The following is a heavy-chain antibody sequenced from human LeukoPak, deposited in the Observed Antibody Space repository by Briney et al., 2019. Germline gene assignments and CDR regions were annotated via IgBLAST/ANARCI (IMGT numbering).Heavy chain of an antibody. Sequence: ASVKVSCKASGYTFTGYYMHWVRQAPGQGLEWMGRINPNSGGTNYAQKFQGRVTMTRDTSISTAYMELSRLRSDDTAVCYCATSGIVGPPDYFDYWGQGTLVTVSS. CDR3: ATSGIVGPPDYFDY. CDR1: GYTFTGYY. J-gene: IGHJ4*02. CDR2: INPNSGGT. D-gene: IGHD1-26*01. V-gene: IGHV1-2*06.